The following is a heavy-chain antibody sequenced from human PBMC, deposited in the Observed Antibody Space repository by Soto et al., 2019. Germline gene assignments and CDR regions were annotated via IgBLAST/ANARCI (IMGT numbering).Heavy chain of an antibody. D-gene: IGHD2-21*02. CDR2: IYWDDDK. CDR1: GFSLNNSQVG. CDR3: THFRGGGNSPLGDC. V-gene: IGHV2-5*02. Sequence: QITLKESGPTLVKPTQTLTLTCTFSGFSLNNSQVGVGWIRQPPGKALEWLTVIYWDDDKRYSSSLKNSHTITKDTSKNQVVLTMTNMDPVDTATYYCTHFRGGGNSPLGDCWGQGILVTVSS. J-gene: IGHJ4*02.